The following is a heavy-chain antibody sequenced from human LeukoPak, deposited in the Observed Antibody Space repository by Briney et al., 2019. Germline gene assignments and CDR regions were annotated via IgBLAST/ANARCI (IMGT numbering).Heavy chain of an antibody. CDR1: GYTFTGYY. CDR3: ARDLGYALYYYYYYMDV. CDR2: INPNSGGT. V-gene: IGHV1-2*02. D-gene: IGHD2-15*01. Sequence: ASVKVSCKASGYTFTGYYMHWVRQAPGQGLEWMGWINPNSGGTNYAQKFQGRVTMTRDTSVSTAYMELSRLRSDDTAVYYCARDLGYALYYYYYYMDVWGKGTTVTVSS. J-gene: IGHJ6*03.